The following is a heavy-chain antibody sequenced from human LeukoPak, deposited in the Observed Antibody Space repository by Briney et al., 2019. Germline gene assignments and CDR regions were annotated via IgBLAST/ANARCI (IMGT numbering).Heavy chain of an antibody. CDR1: GYTFTSYG. CDR3: ARDFLAYCGGDRYPAFDY. D-gene: IGHD2-21*02. CDR2: ISAYNGNT. J-gene: IGHJ4*02. Sequence: ASVKVSCKASGYTFTSYGISWVRQAPGQGLEWMGWISAYNGNTNYAQKLQGRVTMTTDTSTSTAYMELRSLRSDDTAVYYCARDFLAYCGGDRYPAFDYWGQGTLVTVSS. V-gene: IGHV1-18*01.